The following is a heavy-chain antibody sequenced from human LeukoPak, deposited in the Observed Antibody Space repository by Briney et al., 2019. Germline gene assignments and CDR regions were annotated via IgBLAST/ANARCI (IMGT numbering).Heavy chain of an antibody. CDR3: ARSFFQWNYGSCLGS. Sequence: GGSLRLSCAASGFTVSDYSMSWVRQAPGKGLEWVALIAHDGSNKYYADSVKGRFTISRENSKNTVYLQMNSLRPEDTAVYSCARSFFQWNYGSCLGSWGQGTLVTVSS. J-gene: IGHJ1*01. CDR2: IAHDGSNK. V-gene: IGHV3-30*03. CDR1: GFTVSDYS. D-gene: IGHD1-7*01.